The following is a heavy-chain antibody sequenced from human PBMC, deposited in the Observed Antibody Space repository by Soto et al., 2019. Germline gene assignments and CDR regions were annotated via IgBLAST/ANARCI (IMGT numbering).Heavy chain of an antibody. D-gene: IGHD7-27*01. CDR3: ARESQDPNSNFHC. V-gene: IGHV3-21*06. Sequence: NPVGSLRLSCAASVFTFTRYSMNCVRHSPGKGLEWVSSISSTTNYIYYGDSMKGRFNISRDNAKNSLYLEMNSLRAEDTAVYYCARESQDPNSNFHCWGQATLVNVS. CDR2: ISSTTNYI. J-gene: IGHJ4*02. CDR1: VFTFTRYS.